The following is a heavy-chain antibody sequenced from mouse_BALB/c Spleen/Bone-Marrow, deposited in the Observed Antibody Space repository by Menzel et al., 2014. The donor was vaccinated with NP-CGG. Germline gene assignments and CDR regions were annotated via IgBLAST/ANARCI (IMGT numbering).Heavy chain of an antibody. D-gene: IGHD3-2*02. CDR1: GFTFGSFG. CDR3: ARSRLRGYYFDY. Sequence: EVHLVESGGGLVQPGGSRKLSCAASGFTFGSFGMHWVRQAPEKGLEWVAYISSGSSTIYYADTLKGRFTISRDNPKNTLFLQMTSLRSEDTAMYYCARSRLRGYYFDYWGQGTTLTVSS. J-gene: IGHJ2*01. CDR2: ISSGSSTI. V-gene: IGHV5-17*02.